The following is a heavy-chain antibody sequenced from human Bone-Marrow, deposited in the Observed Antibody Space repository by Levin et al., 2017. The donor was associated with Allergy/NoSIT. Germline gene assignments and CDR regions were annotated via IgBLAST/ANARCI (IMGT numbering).Heavy chain of an antibody. D-gene: IGHD3-16*02. V-gene: IGHV3-23*01. CDR1: GFTFNKYA. J-gene: IGHJ3*01. CDR2: ISATGTNT. Sequence: SCAASGFTFNKYAMNWVRQAPGKGLEWVSGISATGTNTKSADSVKGRFTISRDNSKNTVYLQIDSLRAEDTAIYYCAKDANYDYIWGSYHNAFDVWGQGTLVTVSS. CDR3: AKDANYDYIWGSYHNAFDV.